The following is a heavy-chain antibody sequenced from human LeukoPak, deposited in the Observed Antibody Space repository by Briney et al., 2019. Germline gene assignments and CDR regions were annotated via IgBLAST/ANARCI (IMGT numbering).Heavy chain of an antibody. CDR2: IYYSGST. J-gene: IGHJ4*02. Sequence: SETLSLTCTVSGGSISSSSYYWGWIRQPPGKGLEWIGSIYYSGSTYYNPSLKSRVTISVDTSKNQFSLKVSSVTAADTAVYYCARGYTGYDLAGYWGQGALVTVSS. V-gene: IGHV4-39*01. CDR1: GGSISSSSYY. CDR3: ARGYTGYDLAGY. D-gene: IGHD5-12*01.